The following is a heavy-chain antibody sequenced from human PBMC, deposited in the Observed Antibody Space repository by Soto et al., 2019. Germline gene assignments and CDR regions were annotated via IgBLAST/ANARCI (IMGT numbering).Heavy chain of an antibody. V-gene: IGHV1-69*01. D-gene: IGHD1-26*01. J-gene: IGHJ6*02. Sequence: QVQLVQSGAEVKKPGSSVKVSCKASGGTFSSYAISWVRQAPGQGLEWMGGIIPILGTANYAQKFQGRVRITADEPASTAHMELSRLRSEDTAVYYCARARSGSLSLGDYYYGMDVWGQGTTVTVSS. CDR3: ARARSGSLSLGDYYYGMDV. CDR1: GGTFSSYA. CDR2: IIPILGTA.